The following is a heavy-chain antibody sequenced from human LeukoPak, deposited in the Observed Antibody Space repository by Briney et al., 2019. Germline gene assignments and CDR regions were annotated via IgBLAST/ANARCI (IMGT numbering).Heavy chain of an antibody. Sequence: GGSLRLSCAASGFAFSSYDMNWVRQAPGKGLEWVSPIITSSSYIYYADSVKGRFTISRDNAKNSLYLQMNSLRAEDTAVYYCARAAYSSSPDYWGQGTLVTVSS. D-gene: IGHD6-6*01. CDR3: ARAAYSSSPDY. V-gene: IGHV3-21*01. CDR1: GFAFSSYD. J-gene: IGHJ4*02. CDR2: IITSSSYI.